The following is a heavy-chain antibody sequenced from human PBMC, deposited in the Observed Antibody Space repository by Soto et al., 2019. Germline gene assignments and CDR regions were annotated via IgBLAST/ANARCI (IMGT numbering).Heavy chain of an antibody. J-gene: IGHJ3*02. D-gene: IGHD5-18*01. Sequence: GWIRQPPGKALEWLALIYWNDDKRYSPSLKSRLTITKDASKNQVVLTMTNMDPVDTATYYCAHFLDTAMVTSLDAFDIWGQGTMVTVSS. CDR3: AHFLDTAMVTSLDAFDI. CDR2: IYWNDDK. V-gene: IGHV2-5*01.